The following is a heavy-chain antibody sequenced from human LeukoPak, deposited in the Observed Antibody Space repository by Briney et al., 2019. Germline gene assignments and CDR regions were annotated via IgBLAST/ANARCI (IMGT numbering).Heavy chain of an antibody. J-gene: IGHJ4*02. CDR1: GFSFSAYA. CDR2: ITSTGSST. CDR3: AKAGHTVTTELDY. V-gene: IGHV3-23*01. Sequence: GGSLRLSCAASGFSFSAYAMSWVPQAPGKGLEWVSIITSTGSSTFYADSVKGRFTISRDNSKNTLFLQMNGLRAQDTALYYCAKAGHTVTTELDYWGQGTLVTVSS. D-gene: IGHD4-17*01.